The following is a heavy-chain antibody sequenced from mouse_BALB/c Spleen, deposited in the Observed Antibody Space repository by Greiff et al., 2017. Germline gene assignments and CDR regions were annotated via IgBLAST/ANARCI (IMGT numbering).Heavy chain of an antibody. CDR3: ARVDYDDLPYAMDY. D-gene: IGHD2-4*01. CDR1: GYSITSVYY. Sequence: ESGPGLVKPSQSLSLTCSVTGYSITSVYYWNWIRQFPGNKLEWMGYISYDGSNNYNPSLKNRISITRDTSKNQFFLKLNSVTTEDTATYYCARVDYDDLPYAMDYWGQGTSVTVSS. J-gene: IGHJ4*01. V-gene: IGHV3-6*02. CDR2: ISYDGSN.